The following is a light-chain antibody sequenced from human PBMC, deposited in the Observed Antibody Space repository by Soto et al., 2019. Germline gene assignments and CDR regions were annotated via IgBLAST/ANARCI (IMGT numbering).Light chain of an antibody. V-gene: IGKV1-8*01. Sequence: AIRMTQSPSSFSASTGDRVTITCRASQGISSYLAWYQQKPGKAPKLLVYAASTLQYGVPSRFSGSGSGTDFTLTISCLQSEDFATYFCQQYNDFQYTFGPGTKLEI. CDR2: AAS. CDR3: QQYNDFQYT. CDR1: QGISSY. J-gene: IGKJ2*01.